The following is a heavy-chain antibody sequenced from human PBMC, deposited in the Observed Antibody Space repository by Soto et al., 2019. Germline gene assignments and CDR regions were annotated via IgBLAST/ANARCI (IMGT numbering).Heavy chain of an antibody. CDR3: ARGDSSSWYPYYYYGMDV. J-gene: IGHJ6*02. CDR2: IYSGGST. D-gene: IGHD6-13*01. CDR1: GFTVSSNY. V-gene: IGHV3-53*01. Sequence: GGSLRLSCAASGFTVSSNYMSWVRQAPGKGLEWVSVIYSGGSTYYADSVKGRFTISRDNSKNTLYLQMNSLRAEDTAVYYCARGDSSSWYPYYYYGMDVWGQGTTVTVSS.